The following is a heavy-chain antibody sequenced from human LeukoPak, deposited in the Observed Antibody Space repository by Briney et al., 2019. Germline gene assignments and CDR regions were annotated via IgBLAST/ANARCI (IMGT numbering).Heavy chain of an antibody. Sequence: GESLKISCKGSGYSFTGYWIGWVRQMPGKGLEWMGIIYPGDSDTRYSPSFQGQVTISADKSISTAYLQWSSLKASDTAMYYCARSSQPGIAAAGPPDYWGQGTLVTVSS. CDR1: GYSFTGYW. CDR2: IYPGDSDT. V-gene: IGHV5-51*01. J-gene: IGHJ4*02. CDR3: ARSSQPGIAAAGPPDY. D-gene: IGHD6-13*01.